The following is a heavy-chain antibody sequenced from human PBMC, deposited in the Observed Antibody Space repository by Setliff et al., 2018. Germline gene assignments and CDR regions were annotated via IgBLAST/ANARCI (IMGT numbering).Heavy chain of an antibody. Sequence: SETLSLTCSVSGASVSNVNYYWGWIRQPPGKGLEWVGSIYYSGKTYSNPSFKSRVTMSVDKTKNQFSLKLASVTAADRAVYYCARIAYFDFWRGFGVGAFDLWGHGSVVTVSS. J-gene: IGHJ3*01. V-gene: IGHV4-39*01. CDR3: ARIAYFDFWRGFGVGAFDL. CDR2: IYYSGKT. D-gene: IGHD3-3*01. CDR1: GASVSNVNYY.